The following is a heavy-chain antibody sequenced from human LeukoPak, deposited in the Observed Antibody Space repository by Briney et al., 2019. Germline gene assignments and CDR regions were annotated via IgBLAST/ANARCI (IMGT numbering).Heavy chain of an antibody. V-gene: IGHV4-39*01. D-gene: IGHD3-10*01. J-gene: IGHJ6*02. CDR1: GGSLSRSRYY. Sequence: PSETLSVTCIVSGGSLSRSRYYWGWLRQPPGQGLEWIGSISDSGSTYYSPSLKSRVTISVDTSRNQFSLKLRFVTAADTAVYYCARQDIWFGELVVWGQGTTVTVSS. CDR3: ARQDIWFGELVV. CDR2: ISDSGST.